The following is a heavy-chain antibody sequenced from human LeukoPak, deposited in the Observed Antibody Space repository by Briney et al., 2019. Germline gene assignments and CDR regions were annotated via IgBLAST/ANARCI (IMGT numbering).Heavy chain of an antibody. CDR3: ARPPPSCSSTNCWQQY. D-gene: IGHD2-2*01. CDR1: GFTFGSYG. V-gene: IGHV3-30*03. CDR2: VSSDGRKN. Sequence: GRSLRLSCAASGFTFGSYGMHWVRQAPGKGLEWVAIVSSDGRKNFYADSVKGRFTVSRDNSKNALYLQMNSLRGEDTAVYYCARPPPSCSSTNCWQQYWGQGTLVTVSS. J-gene: IGHJ4*02.